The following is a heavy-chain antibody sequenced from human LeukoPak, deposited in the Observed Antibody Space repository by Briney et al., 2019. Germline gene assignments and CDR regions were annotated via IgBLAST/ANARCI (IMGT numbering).Heavy chain of an antibody. CDR1: GFTFSSYA. V-gene: IGHV3-23*01. CDR3: AKSVVVVPAARGDFDY. D-gene: IGHD2-2*01. Sequence: GGSLRLSCAASGFTFSSYAMSWVRQAPGKGLEWVSAISGSGGSTYYADSVKGRFTISRDNSKNTLYLQMNSLRAEDTAVYYCAKSVVVVPAARGDFDYWGQGTLVTVSS. CDR2: ISGSGGST. J-gene: IGHJ4*02.